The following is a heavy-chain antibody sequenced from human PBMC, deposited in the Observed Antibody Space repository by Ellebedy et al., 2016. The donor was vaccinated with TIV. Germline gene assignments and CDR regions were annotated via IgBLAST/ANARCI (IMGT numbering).Heavy chain of an antibody. CDR3: VRTGGRYSSPSY. V-gene: IGHV4-59*01. CDR2: ISYSGTT. D-gene: IGHD6-13*01. CDR1: GGSISSYY. Sequence: MPSETLSLTCTVSGGSISSYYWSWIRQPPGKGLEWIGYISYSGTTNYNPSLKSRVTISVDTSKNQFSLKLTSVTAADTAVYFCVRTGGRYSSPSYWGQGTLVTVSS. J-gene: IGHJ4*02.